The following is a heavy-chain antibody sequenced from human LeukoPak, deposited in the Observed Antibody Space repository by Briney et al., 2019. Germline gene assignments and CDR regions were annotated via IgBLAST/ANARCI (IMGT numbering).Heavy chain of an antibody. J-gene: IGHJ4*02. Sequence: GGSLRLSCAASGFTVGYNYMTWVLQAPGKGLEWVAAIYNSGSTYYADSVKGRFIISRDDSKNTLYLQMNSLKTEDTAVYYCTTDPIFTYHYGDYWGQGIPVTVSS. CDR1: GFTVGYNY. CDR3: TTDPIFTYHYGDY. V-gene: IGHV3-53*01. CDR2: IYNSGST. D-gene: IGHD3-10*01.